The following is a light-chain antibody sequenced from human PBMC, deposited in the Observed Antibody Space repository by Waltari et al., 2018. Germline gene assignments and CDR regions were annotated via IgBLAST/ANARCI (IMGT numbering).Light chain of an antibody. J-gene: IGLJ2*01. CDR2: KST. Sequence: QSVLAQPPSVSGTPGQRVIISCSGSSANIAGNTFDWYQQVPGAAPRLPIFKSTQRQSGVPDRFVGSKSGTSASLAISGLQSEDEADYYCGTWDDGPNTRLFGGGTRLTVL. CDR3: GTWDDGPNTRL. V-gene: IGLV1-44*01. CDR1: SANIAGNT.